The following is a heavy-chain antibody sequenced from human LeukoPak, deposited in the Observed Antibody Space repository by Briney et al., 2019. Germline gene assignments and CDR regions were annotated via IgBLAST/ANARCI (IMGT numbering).Heavy chain of an antibody. Sequence: SETLSLTCAVYGGSFSGYYWSWIRQPPGKGLEWIGEINHSGSTNYNPSLKSRVTISVDTSKNQFSLKLSSVTAADTAVYYCARGPNIVVVVAATPDYDYWGQGTLATVSS. CDR3: ARGPNIVVVVAATPDYDY. CDR1: GGSFSGYY. J-gene: IGHJ4*02. CDR2: INHSGST. V-gene: IGHV4-34*01. D-gene: IGHD2-15*01.